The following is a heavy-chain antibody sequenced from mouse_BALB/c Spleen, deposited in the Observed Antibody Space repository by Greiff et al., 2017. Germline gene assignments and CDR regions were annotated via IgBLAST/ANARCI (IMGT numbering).Heavy chain of an antibody. J-gene: IGHJ2*01. CDR3: AREGSTMITPYYFDY. CDR2: ISSGSSTI. Sequence: EVQRVESGGGLVQPGGSRKLSCAASGFTFSSFGMHWVRQAPEKGLEWVAYISSGSSTIYYADTVKGRFTISRDNPKNTLFLQMTSLRSEDTAMYYCAREGSTMITPYYFDYWGQGTTLTVSS. V-gene: IGHV5-17*02. D-gene: IGHD2-4*01. CDR1: GFTFSSFG.